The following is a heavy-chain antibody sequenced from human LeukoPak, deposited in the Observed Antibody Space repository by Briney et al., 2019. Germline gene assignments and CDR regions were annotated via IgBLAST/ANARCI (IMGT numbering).Heavy chain of an antibody. J-gene: IGHJ5*02. D-gene: IGHD3-22*01. CDR3: ATDFYDST. V-gene: IGHV3-15*07. CDR1: GFTFSNAW. Sequence: PGGALRLSCATSGFTFSNAWMNWVRQAPGKGLEWVGRIRSNSDGGTIDYAAPVKGRFTLSRDDSKTTLYLQMNSLQTEDTAVYYCATDFYDSTWGQGTLVTVSS. CDR2: IRSNSDGGTI.